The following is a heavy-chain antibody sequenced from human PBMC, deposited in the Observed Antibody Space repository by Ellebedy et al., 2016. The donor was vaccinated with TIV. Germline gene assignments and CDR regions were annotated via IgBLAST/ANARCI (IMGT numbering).Heavy chain of an antibody. D-gene: IGHD4-17*01. V-gene: IGHV3-7*01. CDR1: GFSFRSYW. Sequence: GESLKISCAASGFSFRSYWMTWVRQAPGKGLEWVASIYQDGSERFYLDSVKGRFTVSRDNAKNSLFLQMNSLRAEDTAVYFCARRGAYGDYAVQINSWFDSWGQGTLVTVSS. J-gene: IGHJ5*01. CDR2: IYQDGSER. CDR3: ARRGAYGDYAVQINSWFDS.